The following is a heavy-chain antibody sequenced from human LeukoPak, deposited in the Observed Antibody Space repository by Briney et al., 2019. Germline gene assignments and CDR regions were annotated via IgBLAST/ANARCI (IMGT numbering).Heavy chain of an antibody. CDR3: ARDRGWLQYIDY. Sequence: GGSLRLSCAASGFTFGDYGMSWVRQAPGKGLEWVSSINWNGGNTAYADSVKGRFTISRDTAKDSLYLQLNSLRAEGTALYYCARDRGWLQYIDYWGQGTLVTVSS. CDR2: INWNGGNT. D-gene: IGHD5-24*01. J-gene: IGHJ4*02. CDR1: GFTFGDYG. V-gene: IGHV3-20*04.